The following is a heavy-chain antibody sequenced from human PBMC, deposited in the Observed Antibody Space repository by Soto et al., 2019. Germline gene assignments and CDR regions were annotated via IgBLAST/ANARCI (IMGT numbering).Heavy chain of an antibody. CDR3: ARDLAFGESTLDY. V-gene: IGHV3-33*01. D-gene: IGHD3-10*01. CDR2: IWYDGSNK. CDR1: GFTFSSYG. J-gene: IGHJ4*02. Sequence: QVQLVESGGGVVQPGRSLRLSCAASGFTFSSYGMHWVRQAPGKGLEWVAVIWYDGSNKYYADSGKGRFTISRDNSKNTLYLQMNSLRAEDTAVYYCARDLAFGESTLDYWGQGTLVTVSS.